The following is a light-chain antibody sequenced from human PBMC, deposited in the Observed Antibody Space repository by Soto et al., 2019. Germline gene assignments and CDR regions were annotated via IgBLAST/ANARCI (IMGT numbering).Light chain of an antibody. Sequence: QSALTQPASVSGSPGQSITISCTGTSSDVGGYNYVSWYQQHPGKAPKLMIYEVSNRPSGVSNRFSGSKSGNTASLTISGLPAEEGADYYWRSYTSSSTVVFGGGTKLTVL. J-gene: IGLJ2*01. CDR2: EVS. V-gene: IGLV2-14*01. CDR1: SSDVGGYNY. CDR3: RSYTSSSTVV.